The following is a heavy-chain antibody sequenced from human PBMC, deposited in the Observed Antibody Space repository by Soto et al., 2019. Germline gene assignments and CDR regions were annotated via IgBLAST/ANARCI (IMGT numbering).Heavy chain of an antibody. CDR3: ASEGSGSGPGFFP. CDR1: GFPFSSYG. D-gene: IGHD3-10*01. V-gene: IGHV3-33*01. J-gene: IGHJ5*01. CDR2: IWYDGSNK. Sequence: GGSLRLSCAASGFPFSSYGMHWVRQAPGKGLDWVSVIWYDGSNKDYAESVKGRFTISRDNAKNSLYLQMNSLRAEDTAVYYCASEGSGSGPGFFPWGQGTLVNVSS.